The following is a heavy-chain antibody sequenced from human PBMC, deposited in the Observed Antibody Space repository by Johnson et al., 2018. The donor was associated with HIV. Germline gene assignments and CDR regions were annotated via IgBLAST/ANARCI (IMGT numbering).Heavy chain of an antibody. CDR2: IWYDGSNK. J-gene: IGHJ3*02. CDR3: AKDLRSGNRREAFDI. V-gene: IGHV3-33*06. CDR1: GFTFSSYG. Sequence: QVQLVESGGGVVQPGRSLRLSCAASGFTFSSYGMHWVRQAPGKGLEWVAVIWYDGSNKYYADSVKGRFPISRDNSKNTLYLQMNSLRAEDTAVYYCAKDLRSGNRREAFDIWGPGTVVTVSS. D-gene: IGHD1-14*01.